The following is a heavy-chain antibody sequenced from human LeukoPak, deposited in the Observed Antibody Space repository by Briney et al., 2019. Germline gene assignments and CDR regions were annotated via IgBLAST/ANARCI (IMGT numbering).Heavy chain of an antibody. Sequence: GGSLRLSCAASGFTSTSYAMSWVRQAPGKGLEWVSAISGSGGSTSYADSVKGRFTISRDNSKNTLFLQMSSLRAEDTAVYYCATEYYDILTGYFDYWGQGTLVTVSS. CDR1: GFTSTSYA. J-gene: IGHJ4*02. D-gene: IGHD3-9*01. CDR2: ISGSGGST. V-gene: IGHV3-23*01. CDR3: ATEYYDILTGYFDY.